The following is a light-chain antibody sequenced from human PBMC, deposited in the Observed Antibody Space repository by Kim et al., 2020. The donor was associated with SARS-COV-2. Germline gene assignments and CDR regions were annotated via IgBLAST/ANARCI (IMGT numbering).Light chain of an antibody. Sequence: PGKTASLTCRGTNIGGKSVHWYQQKPGQAPVLVIYSDSGRPSGIPERFSGSNSGNTATLTISTVEAGDEADYYCQVWNTISDNWVFGGGTQLTVL. CDR1: NIGGKS. V-gene: IGLV3-21*04. CDR2: SDS. CDR3: QVWNTISDNWV. J-gene: IGLJ3*02.